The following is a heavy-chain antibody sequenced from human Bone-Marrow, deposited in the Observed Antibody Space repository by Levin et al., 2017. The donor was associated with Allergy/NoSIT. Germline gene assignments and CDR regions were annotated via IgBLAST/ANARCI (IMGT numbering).Heavy chain of an antibody. V-gene: IGHV3-7*03. Sequence: GESLKISCAASGGNIDAHWMSWVRQAPGKGLEWVANIKHDGSKIYYVDSVEGRFTISRDNAKNSLSPQMNSLRVEDTAVYYCARELLHFMDVWGKGTTVTVSS. CDR3: ARELLHFMDV. CDR1: GGNIDAHW. D-gene: IGHD2-15*01. CDR2: IKHDGSKI. J-gene: IGHJ6*03.